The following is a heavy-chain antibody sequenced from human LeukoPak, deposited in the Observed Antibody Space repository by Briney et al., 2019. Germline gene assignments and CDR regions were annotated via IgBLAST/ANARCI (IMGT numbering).Heavy chain of an antibody. J-gene: IGHJ6*03. V-gene: IGHV1-8*03. CDR2: MNPNSGNT. D-gene: IGHD3-3*01. Sequence: ASVKVSCKASGYTFTSYDINWVRQATGQGLEWMGWMNPNSGNTGYAQKFQGRVTITRNTSISTAYMELSSLRSEDTAVYYCARGGSGYDFWSGYYKFRVHYYYYYYMDVWGKGTTVTVSS. CDR1: GYTFTSYD. CDR3: ARGGSGYDFWSGYYKFRVHYYYYYYMDV.